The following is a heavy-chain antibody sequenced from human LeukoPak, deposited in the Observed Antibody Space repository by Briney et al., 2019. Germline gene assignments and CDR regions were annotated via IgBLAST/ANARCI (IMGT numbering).Heavy chain of an antibody. CDR3: ARDFRIAARRDYYYYYGMDV. D-gene: IGHD6-6*01. V-gene: IGHV1-69*04. J-gene: IGHJ6*02. CDR1: GGTFSSYA. CDR2: NIPIFVIA. Sequence: SVKVSCKASGGTFSSYAISWVRQAPGQGLDLMGRNIPIFVIANYAQKFQGRVTITADKSTSTAYMELSSLRSEDTAVYYCARDFRIAARRDYYYYYGMDVWGQGTTVTVSS.